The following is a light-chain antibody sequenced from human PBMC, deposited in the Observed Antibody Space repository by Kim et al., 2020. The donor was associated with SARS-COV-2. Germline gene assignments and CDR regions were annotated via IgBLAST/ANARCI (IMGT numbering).Light chain of an antibody. V-gene: IGKV1-39*01. Sequence: ASVRDSVTSTCRASQPIINFLNWYQRRPGKAPRFVISAASSLQSGVPSRFSVSGSGTEFVLSINTLQPEDFATYYCQQTYSNPWTFGRGTKVDIK. CDR2: AAS. J-gene: IGKJ1*01. CDR3: QQTYSNPWT. CDR1: QPIINF.